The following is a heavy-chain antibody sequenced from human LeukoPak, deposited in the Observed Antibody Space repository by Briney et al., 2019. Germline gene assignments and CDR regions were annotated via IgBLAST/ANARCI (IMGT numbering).Heavy chain of an antibody. CDR3: ARESDHYYDRDTMVFDP. V-gene: IGHV4-34*01. J-gene: IGHJ5*02. CDR2: INHSGST. D-gene: IGHD3-22*01. CDR1: GGSFSGYY. Sequence: PSETLSLTCAVYGGSFSGYYWSWIRQPPGKGLEWIGEINHSGSTNYNPSLKSRVTISVDTSKNQFSLKLSSVTAADTAVYYCARESDHYYDRDTMVFDPWGQGTLVTVSS.